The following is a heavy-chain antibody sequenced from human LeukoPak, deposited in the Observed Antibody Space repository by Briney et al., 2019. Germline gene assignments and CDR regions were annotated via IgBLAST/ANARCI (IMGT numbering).Heavy chain of an antibody. D-gene: IGHD3-10*01. J-gene: IGHJ4*02. CDR3: AKVGPIPRGRGVIIPRSLDY. CDR2: ISGSGGST. Sequence: GSLRLSCAASGFTFSSYAMSWVRQAPGKGLEWVSAISGSGGSTYYADSVKGRFTISRDNSKNTLYLQMNSLRAEDTAVYYCAKVGPIPRGRGVIIPRSLDYWGQGTLVTVSS. V-gene: IGHV3-23*01. CDR1: GFTFSSYA.